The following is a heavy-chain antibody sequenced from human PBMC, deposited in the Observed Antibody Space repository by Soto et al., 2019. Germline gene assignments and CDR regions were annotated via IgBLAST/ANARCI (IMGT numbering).Heavy chain of an antibody. J-gene: IGHJ6*02. CDR2: MNPNSGNT. D-gene: IGHD3-16*01. CDR1: GYTFTSYD. Sequence: QVQLVQSGAEVKKPGASVKVSCKASGYTFTSYDINWVRQATGQGLEWMGWMNPNSGNTGYAQKFQGRVTMTRDTAISTAYMELSSRRAEDTAVYYCAGGRAVRFGGVFPTGDGMDVWGQGTTVTVSS. CDR3: AGGRAVRFGGVFPTGDGMDV. V-gene: IGHV1-8*01.